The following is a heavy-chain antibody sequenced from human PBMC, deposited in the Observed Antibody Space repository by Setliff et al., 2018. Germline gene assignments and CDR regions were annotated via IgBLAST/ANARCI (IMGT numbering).Heavy chain of an antibody. CDR1: GDSISSYY. Sequence: SETLSLTCTVSGDSISSYYWSWIRQPPGKGLEWIGYIYYSGSTNYNPSLKSRVTISVDTSKNQFSLKLSSVTAADTAVYYCARVLPPNYYYYYMDVWGKGTTVTVSS. CDR3: ARVLPPNYYYYYMDV. J-gene: IGHJ6*03. D-gene: IGHD2-15*01. V-gene: IGHV4-59*01. CDR2: IYYSGST.